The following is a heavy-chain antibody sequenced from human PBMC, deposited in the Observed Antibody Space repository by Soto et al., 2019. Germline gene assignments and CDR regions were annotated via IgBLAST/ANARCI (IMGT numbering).Heavy chain of an antibody. CDR1: GFPFSTYA. Sequence: EVQLLESGGGLVQPGGSLRLSCAASGFPFSTYAMTWVRQAPGKGLEGVSAISGSGGSTYYADSVKGRFTISRDKSKSTLFLQMNSLRAEDTAVYYCAKNWDTTFSSSSHWGQGALVTVSS. J-gene: IGHJ4*02. CDR3: AKNWDTTFSSSSH. V-gene: IGHV3-23*01. D-gene: IGHD6-6*01. CDR2: ISGSGGST.